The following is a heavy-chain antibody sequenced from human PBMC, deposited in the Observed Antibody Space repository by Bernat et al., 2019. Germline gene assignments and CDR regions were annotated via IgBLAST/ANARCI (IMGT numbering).Heavy chain of an antibody. CDR2: INPDGSAT. Sequence: EVQLVESGGILVQPGGSLRLSCVASGFTFSTYWMHWVRQAPGKGLVWLSRINPDGSATTYADSVKGRFTISRDNAKNSLYLQMNSLRAEDTAVYYCARDLAPLIGTLVRDWYFDLWGRGTLVTVSS. V-gene: IGHV3-74*01. J-gene: IGHJ2*01. CDR1: GFTFSTYW. CDR3: ARDLAPLIGTLVRDWYFDL. D-gene: IGHD2-21*01.